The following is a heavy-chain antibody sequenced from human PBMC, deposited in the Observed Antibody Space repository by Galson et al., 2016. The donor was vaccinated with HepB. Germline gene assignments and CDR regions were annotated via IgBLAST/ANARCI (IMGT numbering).Heavy chain of an antibody. D-gene: IGHD3-22*01. CDR2: IDPNTGDT. CDR1: GYSFTDYN. J-gene: IGHJ3*01. Sequence: SVKVSCKASGYSFTDYNLHWVRQAPGQGLEWMGYIDPNTGDTKDAQKFQGRVTMTRDTSINTTYMALRRLTSDDTAIYYCAREFYDSSGSYGDDAAFNVWGQGTMVTVSS. V-gene: IGHV1-2*02. CDR3: AREFYDSSGSYGDDAAFNV.